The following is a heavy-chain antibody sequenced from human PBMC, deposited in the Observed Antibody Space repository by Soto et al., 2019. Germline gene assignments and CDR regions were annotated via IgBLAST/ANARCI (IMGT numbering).Heavy chain of an antibody. Sequence: GGSLRLSCAASGFTFSDYYMSWIRQAPGKGLEWVSYISSSGSTIYYADSVKGRFTISRDNAKNSLYLQMNSLRAEDTAVYYCARMSSSSWYYYYYYYMDVWGKGTTVTVSS. D-gene: IGHD6-13*01. CDR1: GFTFSDYY. CDR3: ARMSSSSWYYYYYYYMDV. J-gene: IGHJ6*03. CDR2: ISSSGSTI. V-gene: IGHV3-11*01.